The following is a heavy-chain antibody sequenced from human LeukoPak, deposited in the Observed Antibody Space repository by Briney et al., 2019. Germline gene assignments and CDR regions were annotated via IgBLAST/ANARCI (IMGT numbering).Heavy chain of an antibody. CDR3: ATDGARGVIRSDAGFDY. CDR1: GYTLTELS. D-gene: IGHD3-10*01. Sequence: ASVKVSCKVSGYTLTELSMHWVRQAPGKGLEWMGGFDPEDGETIYAQKFQGRVTMTEDTSTDTAYMELSSLRSEDTAVYYCATDGARGVIRSDAGFDYWGQGTLVTVSS. J-gene: IGHJ4*02. V-gene: IGHV1-24*01. CDR2: FDPEDGET.